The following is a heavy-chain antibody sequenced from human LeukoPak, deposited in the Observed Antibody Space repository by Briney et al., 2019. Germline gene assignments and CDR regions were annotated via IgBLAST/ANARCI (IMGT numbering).Heavy chain of an antibody. D-gene: IGHD6-13*01. CDR1: GFTFSSYD. J-gene: IGHJ6*02. CDR2: IGTAGDT. V-gene: IGHV3-13*01. Sequence: PGRSLRLSCAASGFTFSSYDMHWVRQATGKGLEWVSAIGTAGDTYYPGSVKGRFTISRENAKNSLYLQMNSLRAGDTAVYYCARSEHSSSWLVGYYYYYGMDVWGQGTTVTVSS. CDR3: ARSEHSSSWLVGYYYYYGMDV.